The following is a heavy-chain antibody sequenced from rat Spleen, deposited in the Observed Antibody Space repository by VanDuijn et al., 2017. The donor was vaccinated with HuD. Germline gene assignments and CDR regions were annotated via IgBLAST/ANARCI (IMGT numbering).Heavy chain of an antibody. D-gene: IGHD1-11*01. CDR1: GFTFSDYG. J-gene: IGHJ4*01. CDR3: ARHYGGYSEYVMDA. CDR2: ISTGGGNT. V-gene: IGHV5-25*01. Sequence: EVQLVESGGGLVQPGRSMRLSCAASGFTFSDYGMAWIRQAPGKGLEWVASISTGGGNTYYRDSVKGRFTISRDNAKSTLYLQMDSLRSEDTATYYCARHYGGYSEYVMDAWGQGASVTVSS.